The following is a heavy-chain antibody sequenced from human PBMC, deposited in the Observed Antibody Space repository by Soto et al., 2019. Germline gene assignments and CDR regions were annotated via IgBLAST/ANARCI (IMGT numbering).Heavy chain of an antibody. V-gene: IGHV3-23*01. J-gene: IGHJ6*02. CDR1: GFTFSSYA. CDR3: AKDVVVVPAAGDIDYYYGMDV. D-gene: IGHD2-2*01. Sequence: GGSLRLSCAASGFTFSSYAMSWVRQAPGKGLEWVSAISGSGGSTYYADSVKGRFTISRDNSKNTLYLQMNSLRAEDTAVYYCAKDVVVVPAAGDIDYYYGMDVWGQGTTVTVSS. CDR2: ISGSGGST.